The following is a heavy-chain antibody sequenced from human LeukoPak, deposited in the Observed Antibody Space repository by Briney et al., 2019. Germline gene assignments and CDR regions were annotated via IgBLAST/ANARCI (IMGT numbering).Heavy chain of an antibody. Sequence: SETLSLTCTVSGASISSYYWSWIRQPPGKGLEWIGYISYSGSPNYNPSLKSRVTISADTSKNQVSLSLSSVTAADTAVYYCARVGHIVAAGTYDWWGQGTLVTVSS. V-gene: IGHV4-59*08. CDR3: ARVGHIVAAGTYDW. CDR2: ISYSGSP. CDR1: GASISSYY. J-gene: IGHJ4*02. D-gene: IGHD6-13*01.